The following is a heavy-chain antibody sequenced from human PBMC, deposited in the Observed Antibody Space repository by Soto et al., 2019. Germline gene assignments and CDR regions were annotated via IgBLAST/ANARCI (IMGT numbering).Heavy chain of an antibody. D-gene: IGHD1-26*01. CDR2: IYYSGST. V-gene: IGHV4-39*01. CDR1: GVSITSTSYY. J-gene: IGHJ5*02. CDR3: ATQEVGGSYVYTFDP. Sequence: PSGTRSLTCTASGVSITSTSYYWGWIRQPPGKGLEWIVSIYYSGSTSYNPSLKSRVTISVDTSKNKFSLKLSSVTAADTAVYYCATQEVGGSYVYTFDPWGQGTLVTVPS.